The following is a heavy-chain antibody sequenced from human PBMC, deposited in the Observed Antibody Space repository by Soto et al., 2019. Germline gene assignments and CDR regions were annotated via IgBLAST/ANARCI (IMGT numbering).Heavy chain of an antibody. V-gene: IGHV1-69*13. J-gene: IGHJ6*02. CDR3: ARVSRHGYYCHGMDV. CDR2: IIPIFGTA. Sequence: SSVKVSCKASGGTFSSYAISWVRQAPGQGLEWMGGIIPIFGTANYAQKFQGRVTITADESTSTAYMELSSLRSEDTAVYYCARVSRHGYYCHGMDVCGQGTSVTVS. CDR1: GGTFSSYA.